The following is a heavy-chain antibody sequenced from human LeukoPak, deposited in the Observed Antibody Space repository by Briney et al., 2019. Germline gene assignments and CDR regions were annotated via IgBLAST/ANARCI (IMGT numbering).Heavy chain of an antibody. D-gene: IGHD6-19*01. CDR1: GGSISRYY. CDR3: ARAVAGTFY. V-gene: IGHV4-59*01. CDR2: IYYIGSA. Sequence: SETLSLTCTVPGGSISRYYWSWIRQPPGKGLEWIGYIYYIGSANYNPSLKSRVTISVDTSKNQFSLKLSSVTAADTDVYSCARAVAGTFYWGPGTLVTVSS. J-gene: IGHJ4*02.